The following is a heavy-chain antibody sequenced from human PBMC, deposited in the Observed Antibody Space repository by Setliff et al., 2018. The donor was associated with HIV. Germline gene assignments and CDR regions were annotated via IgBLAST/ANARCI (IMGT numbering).Heavy chain of an antibody. CDR1: GLAVGANY. CDR3: TRDRGRPDSFDI. D-gene: IGHD1-26*01. CDR2: FYSGGST. V-gene: IGHV3-53*01. J-gene: IGHJ3*02. Sequence: PGGSLRLSCAASGLAVGANYMSWVRQAPGKGLECVSIFYSGGSTYYADSVKGRFTISRDNAKSTLYLQMNSLRAEDTALYFCTRDRGRPDSFDIWGQGTMVTVSS.